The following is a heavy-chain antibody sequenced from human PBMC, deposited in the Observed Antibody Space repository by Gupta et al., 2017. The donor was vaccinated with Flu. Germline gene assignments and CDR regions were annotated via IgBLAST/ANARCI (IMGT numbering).Heavy chain of an antibody. D-gene: IGHD3-9*01. CDR2: IGSGGNT. Sequence: VQLVESGGDLVQPGGSLRLSWAASGVTFSDCHMSWVRQAPGRGLEWLAYIGSGGNTDYADSVRGRFTISRDNAKNSLYLQMNSLRDEDTAVYYCARDFDWAFQHWGQGILVTVSS. CDR3: ARDFDWAFQH. V-gene: IGHV3-11*06. J-gene: IGHJ1*01. CDR1: GVTFSDCH.